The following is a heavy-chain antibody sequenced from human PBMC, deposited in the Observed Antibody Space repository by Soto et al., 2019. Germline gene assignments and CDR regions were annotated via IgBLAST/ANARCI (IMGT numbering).Heavy chain of an antibody. CDR3: ARESDYGEGEYYFDY. Sequence: QVQLVESGGGVVQPVRSLRLSCAASGFTFSSYAMHWVRQAPGKGLEWVAVISYDGSNKYYADSVKGRFTISRDNSKNTLYLQMNSLRAEDTAVYYCARESDYGEGEYYFDYWGQGTLVTVSS. J-gene: IGHJ4*02. V-gene: IGHV3-30-3*01. CDR2: ISYDGSNK. CDR1: GFTFSSYA. D-gene: IGHD4-17*01.